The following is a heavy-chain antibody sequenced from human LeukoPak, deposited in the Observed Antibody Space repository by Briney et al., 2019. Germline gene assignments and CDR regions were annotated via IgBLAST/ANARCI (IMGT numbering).Heavy chain of an antibody. J-gene: IGHJ6*03. V-gene: IGHV4-61*05. CDR3: ARLPVIVGAALEYYYYYMDV. Sequence: SSETLSLTCTVSGGSISSSSYYWGWIRQPPGKGLEWVGESNDSGGTNYNPSLKSRVTISADKSKNQVSLKLTSVTAADTAVYYCARLPVIVGAALEYYYYYMDVWGQGTTVTVSS. D-gene: IGHD1-26*01. CDR1: GGSISSSSYY. CDR2: SNDSGGT.